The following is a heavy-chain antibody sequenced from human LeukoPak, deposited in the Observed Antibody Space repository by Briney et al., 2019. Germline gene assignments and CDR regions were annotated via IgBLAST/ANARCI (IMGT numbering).Heavy chain of an antibody. Sequence: GGSLRLSCAASGCTFSSYSMNWVRQAPAKGLDWVSSINSSSSYIYYADSVKGRFTISRDNAKNSLYLQMNSLRAEDTAVYYCAREKPIVGATTRWFDPWGQGTLVTVSS. CDR1: GCTFSSYS. CDR3: AREKPIVGATTRWFDP. D-gene: IGHD1-26*01. J-gene: IGHJ5*02. V-gene: IGHV3-21*01. CDR2: INSSSSYI.